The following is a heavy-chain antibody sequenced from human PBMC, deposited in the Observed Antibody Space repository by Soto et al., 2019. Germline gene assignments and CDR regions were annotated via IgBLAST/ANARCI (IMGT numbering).Heavy chain of an antibody. D-gene: IGHD3-10*01. CDR1: GGTFSSYA. J-gene: IGHJ6*02. CDR2: IIPIFGTA. CDR3: ARGNLLRGVVWVNGMDV. Sequence: SVKVSCKASGGTFSSYAISWVRQAPGQGLEWMGGIIPIFGTANYAQKFQGRVTITADESTSTAYMELSSLRSEDTAVYYCARGNLLRGVVWVNGMDVWGQGTTVTVSS. V-gene: IGHV1-69*13.